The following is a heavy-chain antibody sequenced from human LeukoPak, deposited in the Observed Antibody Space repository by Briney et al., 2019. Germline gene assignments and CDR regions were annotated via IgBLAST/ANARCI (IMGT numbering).Heavy chain of an antibody. CDR1: GGSFSGYY. CDR3: ARDITNQDGAARPRYYYYYYMDV. Sequence: PSETLSLTCAVYGGSFSGYYWSWIRQPPGKGLEWIGEINHSGSTNYNPSLKSRVTISVDTSKNQFSLKLSSVTAADTAVYYCARDITNQDGAARPRYYYYYYMDVWGKGTTVTVSS. V-gene: IGHV4-34*01. J-gene: IGHJ6*03. D-gene: IGHD6-6*01. CDR2: INHSGST.